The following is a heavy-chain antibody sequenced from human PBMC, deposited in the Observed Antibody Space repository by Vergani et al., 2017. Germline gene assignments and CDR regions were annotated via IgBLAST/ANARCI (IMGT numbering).Heavy chain of an antibody. CDR1: GCTFSDYY. CDR3: AREVGRSSSSPQWGSDYYYMDV. CDR2: ISSSGSTI. J-gene: IGHJ6*03. V-gene: IGHV3-11*01. D-gene: IGHD6-6*01. Sequence: QVQLVESGGGLVKPGGSLRLSCAASGCTFSDYYMSWIRQAPGKGLEWVSYISSSGSTIYYADSVKGRFTISRDNAKNSLYLQMNSLRAEDTAVYYCAREVGRSSSSPQWGSDYYYMDVWGKGTTVTVSS.